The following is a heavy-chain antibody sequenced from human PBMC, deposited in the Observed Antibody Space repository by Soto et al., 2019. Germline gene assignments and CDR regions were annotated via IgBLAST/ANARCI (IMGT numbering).Heavy chain of an antibody. CDR2: IYYSGST. D-gene: IGHD3-3*01. V-gene: IGHV4-39*01. CDR1: GGSISSSSYY. CDR3: ARHKRRITIFGVVSHYYYYMDV. J-gene: IGHJ6*03. Sequence: SETLSLTCTVSGGSISSSSYYWGWIRQPPGKGLEWIGSIYYSGSTYYNPSLKSRVTISVDTSKNQFSLMLSSVTAADTAVYCCARHKRRITIFGVVSHYYYYMDVWAKGPRSPSP.